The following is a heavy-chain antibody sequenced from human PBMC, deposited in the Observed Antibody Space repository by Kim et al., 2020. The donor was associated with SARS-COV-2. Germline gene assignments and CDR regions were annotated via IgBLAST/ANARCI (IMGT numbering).Heavy chain of an antibody. CDR1: GFTFSSYG. J-gene: IGHJ6*02. CDR2: ISYDGSNK. Sequence: GGSLRLSCAASGFTFSSYGMHWVRKAPGKGLEWVAVISYDGSNKYYADSVKGRFTISRDNSKNTLYLQMNSLRAEDTAVYYCARDSHNDYGYGMDVWGQG. D-gene: IGHD2-21*01. V-gene: IGHV3-33*05. CDR3: ARDSHNDYGYGMDV.